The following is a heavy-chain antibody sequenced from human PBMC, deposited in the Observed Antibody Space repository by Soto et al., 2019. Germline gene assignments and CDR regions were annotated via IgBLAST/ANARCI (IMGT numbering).Heavy chain of an antibody. CDR1: GGSITSGGYS. CDR3: ARVFSSSRGGWFDP. D-gene: IGHD6-13*01. V-gene: IGHV4-30-2*01. J-gene: IGHJ5*02. CDR2: IYQSGST. Sequence: SETLSLTCAVSGGSITSGGYSWSWIRQPPGKGLEWIGYIYQSGSTYYSPSLKSRVTISLDRSKNHFSLRLNSVTAADTAVYYCARVFSSSRGGWFDPWGQGTLVTVSS.